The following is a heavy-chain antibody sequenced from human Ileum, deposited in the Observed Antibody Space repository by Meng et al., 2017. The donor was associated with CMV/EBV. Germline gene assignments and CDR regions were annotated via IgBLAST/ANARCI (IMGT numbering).Heavy chain of an antibody. V-gene: IGHV3-74*01. CDR3: AGSLGVNAFDF. CDR2: ISGDGTMT. Sequence: GESLKISCAGSGFTFSNYLMYWVRQTPGKGLGWLSRISGDGTMTGYADSVKGRFTVYRDNAKHTLYLQLNSLRVEDTAVYYCAGSLGVNAFDFWGQGTMVTVSS. J-gene: IGHJ3*01. D-gene: IGHD1-26*01. CDR1: GFTFSNYL.